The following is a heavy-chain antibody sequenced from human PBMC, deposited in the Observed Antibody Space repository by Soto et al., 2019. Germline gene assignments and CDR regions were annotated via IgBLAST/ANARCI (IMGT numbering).Heavy chain of an antibody. Sequence: GGSLRLSCAASGFTFSIHAMSWVRQAPGQGLEWVSAISASGGDTYYADSVKGRFTISRDISKSTLYLQMNRLRAEDTALYYCAKGLATFYYYGMDVWGQGTTVTVSS. J-gene: IGHJ6*02. CDR3: AKGLATFYYYGMDV. D-gene: IGHD3-9*01. V-gene: IGHV3-23*01. CDR2: ISASGGDT. CDR1: GFTFSIHA.